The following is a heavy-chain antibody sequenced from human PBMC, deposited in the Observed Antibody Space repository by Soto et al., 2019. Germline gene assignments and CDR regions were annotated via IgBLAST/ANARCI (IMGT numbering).Heavy chain of an antibody. CDR3: AKGSMYYDSSGYYPTYYYYYGMDV. Sequence: GGSLRLSCTASGFTFSDYAIHWVRQAPGKGLEWVAVISYDGSHKYYADAAKGRFTISRDNSKNTLYLQMTSLRAEDTAVYYCAKGSMYYDSSGYYPTYYYYYGMDVWGQGTTVTVSS. CDR1: GFTFSDYA. V-gene: IGHV3-30-3*01. CDR2: ISYDGSHK. J-gene: IGHJ6*02. D-gene: IGHD3-22*01.